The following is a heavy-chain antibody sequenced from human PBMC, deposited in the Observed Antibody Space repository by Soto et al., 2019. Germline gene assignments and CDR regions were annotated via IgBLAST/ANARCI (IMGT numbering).Heavy chain of an antibody. CDR1: GFTFSSYG. Sequence: QVQLVESGGGVVQPGRSRRLSCAASGFTFSSYGMHWVRQAPGKGLEWVAVISYDGSNKYYADSVKGRFTISRDNSKNTLYLQMNSLRAEDTAVYYCAKDLESGTSYYGMDVWGQGTTVTVSS. J-gene: IGHJ6*02. CDR2: ISYDGSNK. D-gene: IGHD1-7*01. V-gene: IGHV3-30*18. CDR3: AKDLESGTSYYGMDV.